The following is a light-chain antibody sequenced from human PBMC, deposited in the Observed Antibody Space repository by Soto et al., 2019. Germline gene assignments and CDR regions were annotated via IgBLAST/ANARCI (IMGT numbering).Light chain of an antibody. CDR3: QQYNDWPPLT. J-gene: IGKJ4*01. Sequence: EIVMTQSPATLSVSPGERATLSCRASQSVNSKLAWYQQKPGQAPRLLIYDTSTRATGIPARFSGSGSGTEFTLTISSLQSEDFAVYYCQQYNDWPPLTFGGGTKVEMK. V-gene: IGKV3-15*01. CDR2: DTS. CDR1: QSVNSK.